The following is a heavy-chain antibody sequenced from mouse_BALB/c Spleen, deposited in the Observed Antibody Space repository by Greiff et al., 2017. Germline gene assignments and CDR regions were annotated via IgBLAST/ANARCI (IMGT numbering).Heavy chain of an antibody. Sequence: DVQLQESGPGLVKPSQSLSLTCSVTGYSITSGYYWNWIRQFPGNKLEWLGYISYDGSNNYNPSLKNRISITRDTSKNQFFLKLNSVTTEDTATYYCARGAYGNYDFDDWGQGTTLTVSS. CDR3: ARGAYGNYDFDD. J-gene: IGHJ2*01. CDR1: GYSITSGYY. V-gene: IGHV3-6*02. CDR2: ISYDGSN. D-gene: IGHD2-1*01.